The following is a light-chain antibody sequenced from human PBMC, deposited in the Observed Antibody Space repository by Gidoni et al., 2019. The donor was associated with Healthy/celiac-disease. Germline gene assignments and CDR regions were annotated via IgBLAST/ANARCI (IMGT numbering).Light chain of an antibody. CDR2: GAS. Sequence: ESVLTQSPGTRALSPGESATLSCRASQSVSSCYLAWYQQKPSQASRLLIYGASCRGSGIPERFGGSGCGTDFTIIISRLEPEYLAVYCCQQYGSAFTFGGGTKVEIK. V-gene: IGKV3-20*01. CDR1: QSVSSCY. CDR3: QQYGSAFT. J-gene: IGKJ4*01.